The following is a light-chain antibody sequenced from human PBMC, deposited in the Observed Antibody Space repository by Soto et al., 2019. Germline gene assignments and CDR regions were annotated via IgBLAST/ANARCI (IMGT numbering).Light chain of an antibody. CDR2: GAS. Sequence: EIVLTQSPGTLSLSPGERATLSCTASQSVRSNFLAWYQQKPGQGPRLLIYGASSRATGIPDRFSGSGSGTDFTLTISRLEPEDVAVYWCQQYGTSPPTFGQGTNLEIK. V-gene: IGKV3-20*01. CDR1: QSVRSNF. J-gene: IGKJ2*01. CDR3: QQYGTSPPT.